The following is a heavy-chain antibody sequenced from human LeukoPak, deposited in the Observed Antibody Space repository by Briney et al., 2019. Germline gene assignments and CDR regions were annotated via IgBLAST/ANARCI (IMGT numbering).Heavy chain of an antibody. CDR3: ARDLTGRNYFDY. J-gene: IGHJ4*02. CDR2: IWYDGSNK. D-gene: IGHD3-9*01. V-gene: IGHV3-33*01. Sequence: GRSLRLSCAASGFTFSSYGMHWVRQAPGKGLEWVAVIWYDGSNKYYADSAKGRFTISRDNSKNTLYLQMNSLRAEDTAVYYCARDLTGRNYFDYWGQGTLVTVSS. CDR1: GFTFSSYG.